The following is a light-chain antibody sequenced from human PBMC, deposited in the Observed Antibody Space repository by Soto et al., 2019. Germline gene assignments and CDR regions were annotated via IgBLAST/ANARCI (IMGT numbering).Light chain of an antibody. CDR1: SSDIGGYNY. CDR2: EVS. Sequence: QSVLTQPASVSGSPGQSITISCTGTSSDIGGYNYVSWYQQHPGKAPKLMIYEVSERPSGVSDRFSGSKSGNTASLTISGLQAEDEADYYCCSYAGTSTFGVFGGGTKLTVL. J-gene: IGLJ3*02. CDR3: CSYAGTSTFGV. V-gene: IGLV2-23*02.